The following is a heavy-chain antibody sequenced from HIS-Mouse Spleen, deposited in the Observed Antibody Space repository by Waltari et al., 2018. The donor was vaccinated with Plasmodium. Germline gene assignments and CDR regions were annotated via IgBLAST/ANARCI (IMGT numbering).Heavy chain of an antibody. CDR3: AKEEGNWNDDDAFDI. Sequence: QVQLVESGGGVVQPGRSLRLSCAASGFTFSSYGMHWVRQAPGKGLELVAVLWYDGSNKYYADSVKGRFTISRDNSKNTLYLQMNSLRAEDTAVYYCAKEEGNWNDDDAFDIWGQGTMVTVSS. D-gene: IGHD1-1*01. CDR1: GFTFSSYG. V-gene: IGHV3-33*06. CDR2: LWYDGSNK. J-gene: IGHJ3*02.